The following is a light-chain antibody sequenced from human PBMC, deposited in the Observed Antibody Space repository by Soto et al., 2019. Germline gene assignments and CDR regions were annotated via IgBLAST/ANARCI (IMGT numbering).Light chain of an antibody. Sequence: EIVLTQSPCTLSFSRWERATLSFSASQSVSSTYLAWYQQRPGQAPRLLIYGASGRATGIPDRFSGSGSGTDFTLTTSRLEPEDFAVYYCHQYSSSTRTFGQGTKVDIK. V-gene: IGKV3-20*01. CDR1: QSVSSTY. CDR2: GAS. CDR3: HQYSSSTRT. J-gene: IGKJ1*01.